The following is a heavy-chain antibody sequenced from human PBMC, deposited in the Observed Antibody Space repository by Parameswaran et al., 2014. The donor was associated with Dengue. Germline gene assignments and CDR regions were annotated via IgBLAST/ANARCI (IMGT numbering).Heavy chain of an antibody. J-gene: IGHJ6*02. Sequence: VRQAPGKGLEWIGRIYTSGSTNYNPSLKSRVTISVDTSKNQFSLKLSSVTAADTAVYYCARVWRGYGPDVWGHGTTVTVSS. CDR3: ARVWRGYGPDV. CDR2: IYTSGST. D-gene: IGHD3-3*01. V-gene: IGHV4-61*02.